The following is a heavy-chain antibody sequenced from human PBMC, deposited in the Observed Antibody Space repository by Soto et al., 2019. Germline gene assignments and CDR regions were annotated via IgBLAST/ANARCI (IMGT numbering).Heavy chain of an antibody. CDR2: IYYSGST. Sequence: SETLSLTCTVSGGSVSSGSYYWSWIRPPPGKGLEWIGYIYYSGSTNYNPSLKSRVTISVDTSKNQFSLKLSSVTAADTAVYYCARAGWLQFYDYWGQGTLVTVSS. J-gene: IGHJ4*02. CDR1: GGSVSSGSYY. D-gene: IGHD5-12*01. CDR3: ARAGWLQFYDY. V-gene: IGHV4-61*01.